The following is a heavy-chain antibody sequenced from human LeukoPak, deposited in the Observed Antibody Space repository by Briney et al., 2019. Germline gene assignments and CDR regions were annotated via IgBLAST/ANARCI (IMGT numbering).Heavy chain of an antibody. CDR2: INPNSGGT. V-gene: IGHV1-2*06. J-gene: IGHJ4*02. D-gene: IGHD3-22*01. Sequence: VASVKVSCKASGGTFSSYAISWVRQAPGQGLEWMGRINPNSGGTNYAQKFQGRVTMTRDTSISTAYMELSRLRSDDTAVYYCARDLGYDSSGYYHPGGDYWGQGTLVTVSS. CDR3: ARDLGYDSSGYYHPGGDY. CDR1: GGTFSSYA.